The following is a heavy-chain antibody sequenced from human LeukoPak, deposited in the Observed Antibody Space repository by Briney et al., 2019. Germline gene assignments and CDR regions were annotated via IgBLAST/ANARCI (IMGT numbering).Heavy chain of an antibody. D-gene: IGHD1-26*01. CDR2: ISAYNGNT. Sequence: EASVKVSCKASGYTFTSYGISWVRQAPGQGLEWMGWISAYNGNTNYAQKLQGRVTMTTDTSTSTAYMELRSLKSDDTAVYYCARGRRIVGATRSFDYWGQGTLVTVSS. J-gene: IGHJ4*02. V-gene: IGHV1-18*01. CDR3: ARGRRIVGATRSFDY. CDR1: GYTFTSYG.